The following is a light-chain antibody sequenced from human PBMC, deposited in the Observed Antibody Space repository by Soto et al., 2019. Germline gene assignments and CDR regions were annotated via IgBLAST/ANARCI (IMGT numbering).Light chain of an antibody. CDR1: QSVSSSY. CDR2: GAS. V-gene: IGKV3D-7*01. J-gene: IGKJ3*01. Sequence: EIVMTQSPATLSLSPGERATLSCRASQSVSSSYLSWYQQKPGQAPRLLIYGASTRATGIPARFSGSGSGTDFTLTISSLQPEDFAVYYCQQDYNRFTFGPGTKVDIK. CDR3: QQDYNRFT.